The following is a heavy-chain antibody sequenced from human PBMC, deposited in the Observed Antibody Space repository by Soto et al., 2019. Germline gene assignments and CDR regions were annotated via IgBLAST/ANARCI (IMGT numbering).Heavy chain of an antibody. CDR1: GDSLSSGGHY. Sequence: QVQLQESGPGLVKPSQTLSLTCTVSGDSLSSGGHYWSWIRQHPGKGLEGIGHIYDSVNTYYSPSLRSRVTISADMSKNQFSLNLRSVTAADTAVYYCARVAHRGYFAILTDYWGQGTLVTVSS. CDR3: ARVAHRGYFAILTDY. D-gene: IGHD3-9*01. J-gene: IGHJ4*02. V-gene: IGHV4-31*03. CDR2: IYDSVNT.